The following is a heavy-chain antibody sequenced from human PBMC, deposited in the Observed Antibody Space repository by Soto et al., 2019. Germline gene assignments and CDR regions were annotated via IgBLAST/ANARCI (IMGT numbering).Heavy chain of an antibody. CDR3: APSLLTISWSQPLGNS. V-gene: IGHV1-2*02. CDR1: GYTFTGYN. Sequence: QVQLVQSGAELKKPGASVKVSCKASGYTFTGYNMHWVRQAPGQGLEWMGWITPNIGATKYAQRFQGRVTMTRDTHIDTAYMDLSRLTSDDPAGYYCAPSLLTISWSQPLGNSWGQGTLVTVSS. D-gene: IGHD3-3*02. CDR2: ITPNIGAT. J-gene: IGHJ4*02.